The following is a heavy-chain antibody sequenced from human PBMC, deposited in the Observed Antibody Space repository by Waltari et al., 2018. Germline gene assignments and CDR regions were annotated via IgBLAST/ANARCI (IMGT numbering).Heavy chain of an antibody. CDR2: IKEDGSEK. J-gene: IGHJ4*02. D-gene: IGHD2-15*01. Sequence: EVQLVESGGGLVQSGGSLRPSCADSGLHFSWNWMSWVRQAPGKVLEWVANIKEDGSEKYYQDSVNGRFTISRDNAKNSLYLQMNSLRAEDTAVYYCGRDRRGGTDFDYWGQGTLVTVSS. CDR3: GRDRRGGTDFDY. V-gene: IGHV3-7*01. CDR1: GLHFSWNW.